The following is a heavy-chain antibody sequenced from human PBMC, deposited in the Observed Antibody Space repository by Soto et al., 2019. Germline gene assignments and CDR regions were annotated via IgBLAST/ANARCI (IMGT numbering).Heavy chain of an antibody. CDR3: AREDASGWYGVAVDY. CDR2: IDSDGSNT. Sequence: EVHLVESGGGVVQPGGSLRLSCAASGFSFSTYWMHWVRQAPGKGLVWVSRIDSDGSNTKYADSVKGRFTISRDNAKNTLYLQMNSLRAEDAAVYYCAREDASGWYGVAVDYWGKGPPVIVSS. D-gene: IGHD6-19*01. V-gene: IGHV3-74*01. J-gene: IGHJ4*02. CDR1: GFSFSTYW.